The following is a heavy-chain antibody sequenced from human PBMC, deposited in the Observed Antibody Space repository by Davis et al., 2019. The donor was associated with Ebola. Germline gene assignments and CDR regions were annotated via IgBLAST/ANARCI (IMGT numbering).Heavy chain of an antibody. D-gene: IGHD2-2*01. V-gene: IGHV3-21*01. CDR3: ARVPGYCSSTSCYDSYYYGMDV. J-gene: IGHJ6*02. Sequence: ETLSLTCAVYGGSFSGYYWSWIRQPPGKGLEWVSSISSSSSYIYYADSVKGRFTISRDNAKNSLYLQMNSLRAEDTAVYYCARVPGYCSSTSCYDSYYYGMDVWGQGTTVTVSS. CDR2: ISSSSSYI. CDR1: GGSFSGYY.